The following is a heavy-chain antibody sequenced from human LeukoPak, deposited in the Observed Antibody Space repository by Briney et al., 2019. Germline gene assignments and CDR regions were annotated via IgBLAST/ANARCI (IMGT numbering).Heavy chain of an antibody. CDR1: GYTFTSHY. D-gene: IGHD5-24*01. J-gene: IGHJ3*02. CDR2: INPSGGST. CDR3: ARDLRPPVMATFAHDAFDI. Sequence: GASVKVSCKASGYTFTSHYMHCVRQAPGQGLEWMGIINPSGGSTSYAQKFQGRVTMTRDTSTSTVYMELSSLRSEDTAVYYCARDLRPPVMATFAHDAFDIWGQGTMVIVSS. V-gene: IGHV1-46*01.